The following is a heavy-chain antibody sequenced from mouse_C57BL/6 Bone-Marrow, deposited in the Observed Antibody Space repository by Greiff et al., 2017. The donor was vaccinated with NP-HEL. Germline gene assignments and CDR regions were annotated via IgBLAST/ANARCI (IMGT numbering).Heavy chain of an antibody. D-gene: IGHD1-2*01. CDR1: GYTFTDYE. CDR3: TRSAHAFAY. J-gene: IGHJ3*01. CDR2: IDPETGAT. Sequence: VQLQQSGAELVRPGASVTLSCTASGYTFTDYEMHWVKQTPVHGLEWIGAIDPETGATAYNQKFKGKAILTADKSSSTRYMELRSLTSEDSAVYYCTRSAHAFAYWGQGTLVTVSA. V-gene: IGHV1-15*01.